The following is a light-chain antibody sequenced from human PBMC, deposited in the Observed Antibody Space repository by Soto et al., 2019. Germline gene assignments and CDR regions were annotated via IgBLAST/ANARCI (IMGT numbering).Light chain of an antibody. CDR3: SSYTTSGTLV. CDR1: SSDVGAYNY. Sequence: QSALTQPASVSGSPGQSITISCTGTSSDVGAYNYVSWYQQHVGKAPKFMIFEVSSRPSGVSNRFSGSKSGNTASLTISGLQSEDEADYYCSSYTTSGTLVFGGGTKVTVL. J-gene: IGLJ2*01. V-gene: IGLV2-14*01. CDR2: EVS.